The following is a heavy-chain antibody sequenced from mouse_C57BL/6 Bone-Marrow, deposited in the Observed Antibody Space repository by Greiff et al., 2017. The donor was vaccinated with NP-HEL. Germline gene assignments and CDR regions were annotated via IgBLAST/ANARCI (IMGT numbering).Heavy chain of an antibody. CDR2: IHPNSGST. V-gene: IGHV1-64*01. D-gene: IGHD2-4*01. CDR1: GYTFTSYW. J-gene: IGHJ2*01. CDR3: ARVIYYDYNFDY. Sequence: QVQLKQPGAELVKPGASVKLSCKASGYTFTSYWMHWVKQRPGQGLEWIGMIHPNSGSTNYNEKFKSKATLTVDKSSSTAYMQLSSLTSEDSAVYYCARVIYYDYNFDYWGQGTTLTVSS.